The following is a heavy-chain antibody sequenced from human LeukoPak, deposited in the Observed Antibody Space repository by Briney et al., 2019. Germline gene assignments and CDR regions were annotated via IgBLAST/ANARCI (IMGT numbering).Heavy chain of an antibody. CDR3: ARPGDGFDY. CDR1: GFSFSAYW. CDR2: IASDGSIT. V-gene: IGHV3-74*01. D-gene: IGHD1-1*01. Sequence: TGGSLRLSCAASGFSFSAYWMHWVRQAPGEGLVWVSRIASDGSITIYADSVKGRFTISRDNAKNTLFLQMSSLRAEDTAVYYCARPGDGFDYWGQGTLVTVSS. J-gene: IGHJ4*02.